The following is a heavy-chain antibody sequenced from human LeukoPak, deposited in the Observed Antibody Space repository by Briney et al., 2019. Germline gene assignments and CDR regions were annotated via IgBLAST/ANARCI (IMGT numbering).Heavy chain of an antibody. J-gene: IGHJ4*02. CDR3: ARDSGSSGVFDY. CDR1: GGSISSYY. D-gene: IGHD3-22*01. V-gene: IGHV4-59*12. Sequence: PSETLSLTCTVSGGSISSYYWSWIRQPAGKGLEWIGYIYHSGSTYYNPSLKSRVTISVDRSKNQFSLKLSSVTAADTAVYYCARDSGSSGVFDYWGQGTLVTVSS. CDR2: IYHSGST.